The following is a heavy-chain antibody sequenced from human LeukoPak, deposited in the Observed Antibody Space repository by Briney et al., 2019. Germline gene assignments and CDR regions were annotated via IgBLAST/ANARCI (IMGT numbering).Heavy chain of an antibody. J-gene: IGHJ4*02. D-gene: IGHD3-10*01. V-gene: IGHV4-34*01. CDR2: INHSGST. CDR1: GGSFSGYY. Sequence: SETLSLTCAVYGGSFSGYYWSWIRQPPGKGLEWIGEINHSGSTNYNPSLKSRVTISVDTSKNQFSLKLSSVTAADTAVYYCARLSLVLVRGVITPRGFDYWGQGTLVTVSS. CDR3: ARLSLVLVRGVITPRGFDY.